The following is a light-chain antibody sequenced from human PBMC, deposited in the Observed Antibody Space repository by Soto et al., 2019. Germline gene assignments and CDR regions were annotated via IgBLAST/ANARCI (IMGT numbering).Light chain of an antibody. Sequence: QSALTQPASVSGSPGQSITISCTGTSSDVGGYNYVSCYQQHPGKAPKLMIYEVSNRPSGVSNRFSGSKSGNAASLTISGLQAEDEADYYCSSYISRSRVFGTGTKLTVL. J-gene: IGLJ1*01. CDR1: SSDVGGYNY. CDR2: EVS. CDR3: SSYISRSRV. V-gene: IGLV2-14*01.